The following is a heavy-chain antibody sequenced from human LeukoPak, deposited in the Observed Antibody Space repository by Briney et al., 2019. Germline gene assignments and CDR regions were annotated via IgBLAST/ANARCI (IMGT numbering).Heavy chain of an antibody. J-gene: IGHJ4*02. V-gene: IGHV4-59*10. Sequence: RSSETLSLTCAVYGGSISTYYWSWIRQPAGKGLEWIGRINTSGNTNYNPSLKSRVTMSVDTSKNQFSLKLSSVTAADTAVYYCARGYGDFDYWGQGTLVTVSS. CDR3: ARGYGDFDY. CDR2: INTSGNT. CDR1: GGSISTYY. D-gene: IGHD4-17*01.